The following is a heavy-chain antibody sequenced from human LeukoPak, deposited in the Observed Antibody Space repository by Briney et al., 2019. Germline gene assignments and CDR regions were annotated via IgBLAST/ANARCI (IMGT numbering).Heavy chain of an antibody. CDR3: ARERGYTYYDY. CDR1: GGSISSTTYY. D-gene: IGHD5-18*01. CDR2: LYYSGKT. Sequence: PSDTLSLTCIISGGSISSTTYYWGWIRQPPGKGLEWIGTLYYSGKTYYNPSLKSRVTISIDTSKNQFSLKLSSVTAADTAVYYCARERGYTYYDYWGQGTLVTVSS. J-gene: IGHJ4*02. V-gene: IGHV4-39*07.